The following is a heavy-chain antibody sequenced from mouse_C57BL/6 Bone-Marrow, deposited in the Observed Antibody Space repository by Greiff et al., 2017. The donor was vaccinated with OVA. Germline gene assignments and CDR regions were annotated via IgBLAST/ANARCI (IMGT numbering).Heavy chain of an antibody. CDR1: GYTFTTYP. CDR3: ARPGEYDGDWFAY. V-gene: IGHV1-47*01. J-gene: IGHJ3*01. Sequence: VQLVESGAELVKPGASVKMSCKASGYTFTTYPIEWMKQNHGKSLEWIGNIHPYNDDTKYNEKFKGKATLTVEKSSSTVYLELSRFTSDDSAVYYCARPGEYDGDWFAYWGQGNVVTVSA. CDR2: IHPYNDDT. D-gene: IGHD2-14*01.